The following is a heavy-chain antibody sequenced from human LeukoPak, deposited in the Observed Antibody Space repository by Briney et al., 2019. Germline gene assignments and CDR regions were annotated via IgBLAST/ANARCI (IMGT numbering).Heavy chain of an antibody. V-gene: IGHV3-21*01. D-gene: IGHD2-15*01. CDR3: ARDLNLRGYCSGGSCYSMFAY. CDR2: ISSSSTYV. J-gene: IGHJ4*02. CDR1: GFTFSSYS. Sequence: GGSLRLSCAASGFTFSSYSMNWVRQAPGKGLEWVSSISSSSTYVYYADSVKGRFTISRDNANNSLYLQMNSLRAEDTAVYYCARDLNLRGYCSGGSCYSMFAYWGQGTLVTVSS.